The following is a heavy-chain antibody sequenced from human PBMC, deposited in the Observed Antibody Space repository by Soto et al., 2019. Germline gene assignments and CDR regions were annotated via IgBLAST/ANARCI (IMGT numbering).Heavy chain of an antibody. CDR2: ISYDGSNK. J-gene: IGHJ4*01. CDR3: AKYRGYCSSHIFFNIPDFDY. CDR1: GFTFTTYG. Sequence: GGSLRLSCAASGFTFTTYGMNWVRQAPGKGLEWVAVISYDGSNKLYADSVRGRFAISRDNSKNTLYLQMDSLRPEDTAVYYCAKYRGYCSSHIFFNIPDFDYWGQGAPVTVSS. D-gene: IGHD2-2*01. V-gene: IGHV3-30*18.